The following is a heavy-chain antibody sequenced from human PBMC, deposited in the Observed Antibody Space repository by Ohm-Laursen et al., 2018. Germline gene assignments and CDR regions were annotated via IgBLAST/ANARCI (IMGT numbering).Heavy chain of an antibody. CDR1: GYTFTSYY. D-gene: IGHD5-18*01. Sequence: ASVKVSCKASGYTFTSYYMHWVRQAPGQGLEWMGIINPSGGSTSYAQKFQGRVTMTRDTSTSTVYMELSSLRSEDTAVYYCARGRWIQDGGSTANDYWGQGILVTVSS. J-gene: IGHJ4*02. CDR2: INPSGGST. V-gene: IGHV1-46*01. CDR3: ARGRWIQDGGSTANDY.